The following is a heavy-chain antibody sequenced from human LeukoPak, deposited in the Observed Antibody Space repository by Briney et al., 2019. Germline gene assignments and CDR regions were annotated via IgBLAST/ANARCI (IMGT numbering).Heavy chain of an antibody. J-gene: IGHJ4*02. CDR1: GGSFSGYY. D-gene: IGHD4-11*01. CDR2: INHSGST. V-gene: IGHV4-34*01. CDR3: FSVTDGY. Sequence: PSETLSLTCAVYGGSFSGYYWSWIRQPPGKGLEWIGEINHSGSTNYNPSLKSRVTISVDTSKNQFSLKLSSVTAADTAVYCCFSVTDGYWGQGTLVTVSS.